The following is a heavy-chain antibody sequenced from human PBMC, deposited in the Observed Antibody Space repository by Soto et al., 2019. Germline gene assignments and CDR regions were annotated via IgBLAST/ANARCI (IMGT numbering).Heavy chain of an antibody. J-gene: IGHJ4*02. CDR2: IRSKANSYAT. Sequence: EVQLVESGGGSVQPGGSLKLSCAASGFTFSGSAMHWVRQASGKGLEWVGRIRSKANSYATAYAASVKGRFTISRDDSKNTAYLQMNSLKTEDTAVYYCTRHGGYCTNGVCYSGVDYWGQGTLVTVSS. D-gene: IGHD2-8*01. V-gene: IGHV3-73*01. CDR3: TRHGGYCTNGVCYSGVDY. CDR1: GFTFSGSA.